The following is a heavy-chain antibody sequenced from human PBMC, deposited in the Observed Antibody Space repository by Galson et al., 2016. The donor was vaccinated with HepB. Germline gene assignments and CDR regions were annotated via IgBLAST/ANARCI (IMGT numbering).Heavy chain of an antibody. Sequence: QSGAEVKEPGESLKISCKGSGYSLTSYWIGWARQVPGKGLEWMGIMFPGDSDTRYSPSFEGHVIISADKSISTAYLQWSSLRASDTAIYYCASGPYHSGWKYYFDYWGQGTLVTVSS. D-gene: IGHD6-19*01. J-gene: IGHJ4*02. CDR1: GYSLTSYW. V-gene: IGHV5-51*01. CDR2: MFPGDSDT. CDR3: ASGPYHSGWKYYFDY.